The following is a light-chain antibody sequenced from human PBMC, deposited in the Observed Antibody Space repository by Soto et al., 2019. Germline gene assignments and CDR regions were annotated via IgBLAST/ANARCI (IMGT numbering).Light chain of an antibody. CDR3: SSYTSSSLYV. CDR1: SSDVGGSNY. J-gene: IGLJ1*01. CDR2: DVS. V-gene: IGLV2-14*01. Sequence: QSVLTQPASVSGSPGQSITISCTGTSSDVGGSNYVSWYQQLPGKAPKLMIYDVSDPPSGVSNRFSGSKSGNTASLTSSGLQAEDEADYYCSSYTSSSLYVFGTGTKVTAL.